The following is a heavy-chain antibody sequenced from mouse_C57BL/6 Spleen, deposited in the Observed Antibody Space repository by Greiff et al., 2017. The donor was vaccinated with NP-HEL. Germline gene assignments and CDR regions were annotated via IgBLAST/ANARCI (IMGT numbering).Heavy chain of an antibody. CDR2: IDPEDGET. J-gene: IGHJ2*01. D-gene: IGHD1-1*01. CDR3: ARSYGSSYPYFDY. Sequence: VHVKQSGAELVKPGASVKLSCTASGFNIKDYYMHWVKQRTEQGLEWIGRIDPEDGETKYAPKFQGKATITADTSSNTAYLQLSSLTSEDTAVYYCARSYGSSYPYFDYWGQGTTLTVSS. CDR1: GFNIKDYY. V-gene: IGHV14-2*01.